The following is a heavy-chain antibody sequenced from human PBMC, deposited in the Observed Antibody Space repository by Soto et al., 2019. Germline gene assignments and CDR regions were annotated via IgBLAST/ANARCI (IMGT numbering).Heavy chain of an antibody. V-gene: IGHV1-8*01. D-gene: IGHD1-1*01. J-gene: IGHJ5*02. CDR1: GYTFTSYD. CDR3: GRGKSPGDR. CDR2: MVPGTGET. Sequence: VQLVQSGAEVKKPGASVKISCKASGYTFTSYDMNWVRQTPGQGLEWMGWMVPGTGETDYAQKFRGRVAMTKDTSVDTAYLELTGLTSEDTAVYFCGRGKSPGDRWGQGTLVIVSS.